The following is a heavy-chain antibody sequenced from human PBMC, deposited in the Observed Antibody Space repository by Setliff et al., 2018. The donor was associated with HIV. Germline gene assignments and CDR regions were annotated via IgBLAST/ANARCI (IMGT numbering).Heavy chain of an antibody. V-gene: IGHV4-39*07. CDR3: ARVESGILGY. CDR1: GGSINRSPYY. D-gene: IGHD1-26*01. J-gene: IGHJ4*02. CDR2: IIYSGST. Sequence: LSLTCTVSGGSINRSPYYWGWIRQPPGKGLEWIASIIYSGSTYHNPSLKSRVTISVDTANNQFSLKVNSTTAADSAIYYCARVESGILGYWGRGTLVTVSS.